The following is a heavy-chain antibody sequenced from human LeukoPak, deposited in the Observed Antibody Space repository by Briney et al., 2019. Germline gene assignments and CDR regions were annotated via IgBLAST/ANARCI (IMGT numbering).Heavy chain of an antibody. CDR2: TYHSGST. J-gene: IGHJ5*02. Sequence: SETLSLTCTVSGYSISSGYYWGWIRQPPGKGLEWIGSTYHSGSTYYNPSLKSRVTISVDTSKNQFSLKLSSVTAADTAVYYCARVQRGYSGRTTPQNNWFDPWGQGTLVTVSS. CDR3: ARVQRGYSGRTTPQNNWFDP. D-gene: IGHD5-12*01. V-gene: IGHV4-38-2*02. CDR1: GYSISSGYY.